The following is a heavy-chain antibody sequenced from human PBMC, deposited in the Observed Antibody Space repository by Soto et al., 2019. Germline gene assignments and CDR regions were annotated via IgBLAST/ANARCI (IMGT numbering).Heavy chain of an antibody. V-gene: IGHV3-33*01. Sequence: QLVESGGGVVQPGRSLRLSCAASGFTFSSYGMHWVRQAPGKGLEWVGIVWYDGSKEYYAESVRGRITISRDNSKNTLYLQVHSLRVEDTAVYYCARDRGDYYYMDVWGEGTTVTVS. CDR2: VWYDGSKE. D-gene: IGHD3-10*01. CDR3: ARDRGDYYYMDV. J-gene: IGHJ6*03. CDR1: GFTFSSYG.